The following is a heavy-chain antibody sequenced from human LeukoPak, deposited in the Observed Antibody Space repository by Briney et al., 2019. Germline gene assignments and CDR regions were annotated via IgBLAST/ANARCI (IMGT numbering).Heavy chain of an antibody. CDR2: ISYDGSNK. D-gene: IGHD2-21*02. J-gene: IGHJ4*02. CDR3: ARDAGRHIVVVTAFDY. CDR1: GFTFSSYA. Sequence: GGSLRLSCAASGFTFSSYAMHWVRQAPGKGLEWVAVISYDGSNKYYADSVKGRFTISRDNSKNTLYLRMNSLRAEDTAVYYCARDAGRHIVVVTAFDYWGQGTLVTVSS. V-gene: IGHV3-30-3*01.